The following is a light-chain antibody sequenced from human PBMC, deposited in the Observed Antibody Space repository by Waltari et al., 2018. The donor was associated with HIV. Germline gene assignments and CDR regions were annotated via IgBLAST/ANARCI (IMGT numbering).Light chain of an antibody. J-gene: IGKJ4*01. V-gene: IGKV3-11*01. CDR2: DAS. CDR3: QQRXNWPPLT. CDR1: QSVSSY. Sequence: EIVLTQSPATLPLSPGERATLSCRASQSVSSYLAWYQQKPGQAPRLLIYDASNRATVIPARFSCSGSGTDFTLTISSLEPEDFAVYYCQQRXNWPPLTFXGGTKVEIK.